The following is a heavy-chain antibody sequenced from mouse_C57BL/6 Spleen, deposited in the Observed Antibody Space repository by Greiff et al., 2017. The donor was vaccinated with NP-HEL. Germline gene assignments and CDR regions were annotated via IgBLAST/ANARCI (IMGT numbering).Heavy chain of an antibody. V-gene: IGHV1-69*01. CDR2: IDPSDSYT. J-gene: IGHJ2*01. D-gene: IGHD3-2*02. CDR3: ARKGGSSGYFDY. CDR1: GYTFTSYW. Sequence: VQLQQPGAELVMPGASVKLSCKASGYTFTSYWMHWVKQRPGQGLEWIGEIDPSDSYTNYNQKFKGKSTLTVDKSSSTAYMQLSSLTSEDSAVYYCARKGGSSGYFDYWGQGTTLTVSS.